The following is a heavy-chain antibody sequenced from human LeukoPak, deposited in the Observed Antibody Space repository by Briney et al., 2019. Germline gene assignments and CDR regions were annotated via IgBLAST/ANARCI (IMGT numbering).Heavy chain of an antibody. J-gene: IGHJ5*02. D-gene: IGHD2-15*01. CDR3: ASPCSGGSCYSGWFDP. Sequence: GASVKVSCKASGGTFSSYAISWVRQAPGQGLEWMGGIIPIFGTANYAQKFQGRVTITADESTSTAYMELSRLRSEDTAVYYCASPCSGGSCYSGWFDPWGQGTLVTVSS. CDR2: IIPIFGTA. CDR1: GGTFSSYA. V-gene: IGHV1-69*13.